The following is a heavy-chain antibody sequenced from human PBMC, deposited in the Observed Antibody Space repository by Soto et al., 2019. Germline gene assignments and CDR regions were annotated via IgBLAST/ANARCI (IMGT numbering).Heavy chain of an antibody. V-gene: IGHV5-10-1*01. CDR1: GYSFTSYW. Sequence: GESLKISCKGSGYSFTSYWISWVRQMPGKGLEWMGRIDPSDSYTNYSPSFQGHVTISADKSISTAYLQWSSLKASDTAMYYCARRAQLTGDVVETYYYYMDVWGKGTTVTVSS. CDR3: ARRAQLTGDVVETYYYYMDV. D-gene: IGHD7-27*01. J-gene: IGHJ6*03. CDR2: IDPSDSYT.